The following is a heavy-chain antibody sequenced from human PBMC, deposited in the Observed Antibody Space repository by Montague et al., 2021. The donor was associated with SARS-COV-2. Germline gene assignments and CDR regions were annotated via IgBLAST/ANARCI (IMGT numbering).Heavy chain of an antibody. J-gene: IGHJ4*02. CDR3: ARGLLLSV. V-gene: IGHV4-30-2*01. Sequence: TLSLTCTVSGGSISTGGNSWSWIRQPPGRGLELFGYIYVSGTTYYSPSFRSRVTIAVDRSKNQFSLRLESVTAADTALYYCARGLLLSVWGQGTLVTVSS. D-gene: IGHD2-21*01. CDR1: GGSISTGGNS. CDR2: IYVSGTT.